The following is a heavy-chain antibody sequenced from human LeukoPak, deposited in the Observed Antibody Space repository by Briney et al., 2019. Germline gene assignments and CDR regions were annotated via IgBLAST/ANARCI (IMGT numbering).Heavy chain of an antibody. V-gene: IGHV4-61*02. CDR2: TSGST. CDR3: ASRTHYYYDSSGLGY. CDR1: GGSISNGGYY. D-gene: IGHD3-22*01. Sequence: PSETPSLTCTVSGGSISNGGYYWSWIRQPAGKGLEWIGRTSGSTNYNPSLKSRLTISVDTSKNQFSLKLSSVTAADTAVYYCASRTHYYYDSSGLGYWGQGTLVTVSS. J-gene: IGHJ4*02.